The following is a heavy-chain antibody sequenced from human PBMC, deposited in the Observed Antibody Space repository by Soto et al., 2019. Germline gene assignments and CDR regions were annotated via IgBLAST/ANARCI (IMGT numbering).Heavy chain of an antibody. J-gene: IGHJ6*02. CDR3: AREAVAHSYCYGFDV. Sequence: QVRLVESGGGVVQPGKSLRLSCAASGFTFSSYGMHWVRQAPGKGLEWVALIWYDGSNKYYADSMKGRFTISRDNSKNTLFLQMNSLRAEDTAVYYCAREAVAHSYCYGFDVWGQGTTVTVSS. CDR1: GFTFSSYG. D-gene: IGHD6-19*01. CDR2: IWYDGSNK. V-gene: IGHV3-33*01.